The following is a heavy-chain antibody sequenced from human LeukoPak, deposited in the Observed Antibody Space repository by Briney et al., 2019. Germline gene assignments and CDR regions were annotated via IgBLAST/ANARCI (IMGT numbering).Heavy chain of an antibody. CDR3: ARDLYYYDSSGYSPQDY. J-gene: IGHJ4*02. V-gene: IGHV1-69*05. CDR1: GGTFSSYA. Sequence: GSSVKVSCKASGGTFSSYAISWVRQAPGQGLEWMGRIIPIFGTANYAQKFQGRVTITTDESTSTAYMELSSLRSDDTAVYYCARDLYYYDSSGYSPQDYWGQGTLVTVSS. D-gene: IGHD3-22*01. CDR2: IIPIFGTA.